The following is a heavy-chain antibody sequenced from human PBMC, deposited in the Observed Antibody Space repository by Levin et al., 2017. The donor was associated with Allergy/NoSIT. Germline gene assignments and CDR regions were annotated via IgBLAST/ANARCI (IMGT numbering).Heavy chain of an antibody. D-gene: IGHD3-10*01. CDR3: AKDKLSHAPSGIDY. CDR2: VSWDGGSA. V-gene: IGHV3-43D*03. Sequence: GGSLILSCAASGFIFDDYAMHWVRQAPGKGLEWVSLVSWDGGSAYYADSVKGRFTISRDNSKNSLYLQMHTLRAEDTALYYCAKDKLSHAPSGIDYWGQGTLVTVSS. J-gene: IGHJ4*02. CDR1: GFIFDDYA.